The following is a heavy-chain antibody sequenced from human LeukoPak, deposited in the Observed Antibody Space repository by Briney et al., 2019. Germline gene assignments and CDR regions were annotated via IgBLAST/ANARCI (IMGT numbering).Heavy chain of an antibody. D-gene: IGHD5-18*01. CDR2: IIPILGIA. J-gene: IGHJ4*02. V-gene: IGHV1-69*04. CDR1: GGTFSSYA. Sequence: SVKVSCKASGGTFSSYAISWVRQAPGQGLEWMGRIIPILGIANYAQKSQGRVTITADKSTSTAYMELSSLRSEDTAVYYCARDPDTAMATGNFDYWGQGTLVTVSS. CDR3: ARDPDTAMATGNFDY.